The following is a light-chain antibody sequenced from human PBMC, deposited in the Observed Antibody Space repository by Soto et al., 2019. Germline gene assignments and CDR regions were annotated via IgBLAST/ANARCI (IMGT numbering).Light chain of an antibody. Sequence: LAQPASVSGSPGQSITISCAGTSSDIGRSSLVSWYQQHPGKGPKLIIYQATQRPSGVSDRFSGSRSGNTASLTISGVQAEDEADYYCCSYAGSRSYVFGTGTKVTVL. V-gene: IGLV2-23*01. CDR3: CSYAGSRSYV. J-gene: IGLJ1*01. CDR1: SSDIGRSSL. CDR2: QAT.